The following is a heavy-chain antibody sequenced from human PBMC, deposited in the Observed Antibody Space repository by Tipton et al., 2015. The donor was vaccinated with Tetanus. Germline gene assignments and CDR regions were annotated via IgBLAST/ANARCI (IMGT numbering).Heavy chain of an antibody. CDR1: GGSFSGYY. D-gene: IGHD5-12*01. Sequence: TLSLTCAVYGGSFSGYYWSWIRQHPGKGLEWIGYIYYSGSTYYNPSLKSRVTISVDTSKNQFSLKLSSVTAADTAVYYCARDDSGVATYNAFDIWGQGTRVTASS. J-gene: IGHJ3*02. CDR3: ARDDSGVATYNAFDI. CDR2: IYYSGST. V-gene: IGHV4-31*11.